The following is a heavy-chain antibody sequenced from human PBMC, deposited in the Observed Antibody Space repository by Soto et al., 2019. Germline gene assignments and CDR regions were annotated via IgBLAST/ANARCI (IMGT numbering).Heavy chain of an antibody. CDR2: ISYDGSNK. CDR1: GFTFSSYG. D-gene: IGHD3-22*01. V-gene: IGHV3-30*18. CDR3: AKVDSTTALDY. J-gene: IGHJ4*02. Sequence: PGGSPRLSCAASGFTFSSYGMHWVRQAPGKGLEWVAVISYDGSNKYYADSVKGRFTISRDNSKNTLYLQMNSLRAEDTAVYYCAKVDSTTALDYWGQGTLVTVSS.